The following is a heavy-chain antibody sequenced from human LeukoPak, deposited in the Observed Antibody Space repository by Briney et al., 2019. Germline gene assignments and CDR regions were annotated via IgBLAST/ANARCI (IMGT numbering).Heavy chain of an antibody. CDR1: GYTFTSYD. CDR2: ISAYNGNT. D-gene: IGHD2-2*01. V-gene: IGHV1-18*01. J-gene: IGHJ6*02. CDR3: ARAYGGCSSTSCYPYYYGMDV. Sequence: ASVKVSCKASGYTFTSYDINWARQATGQGLEWMGWISAYNGNTNYAQKLQGRVTMTTDTSTSTAYMELRSLRSDDTAVYYCARAYGGCSSTSCYPYYYGMDVWGQGTTVTVSS.